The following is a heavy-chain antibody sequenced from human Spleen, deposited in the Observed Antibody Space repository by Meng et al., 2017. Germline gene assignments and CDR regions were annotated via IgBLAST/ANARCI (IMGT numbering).Heavy chain of an antibody. V-gene: IGHV4-31*03. Sequence: QVHLQESGPGLVKPSQTLSLTCTVSGGSSSSGGYYWSWVRQHPGKGLEWIGYIYYSASTHYNPSLKSRVTMSIDTSKNHFSLKVTSVTAADTAVYYCARDRSGYANYDYWGQGTLVTVSS. J-gene: IGHJ4*02. D-gene: IGHD6-25*01. CDR2: IYYSAST. CDR3: ARDRSGYANYDY. CDR1: GGSSSSGGYY.